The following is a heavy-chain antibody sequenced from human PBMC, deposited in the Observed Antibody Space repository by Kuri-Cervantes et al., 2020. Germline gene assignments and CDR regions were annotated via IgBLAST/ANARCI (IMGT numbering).Heavy chain of an antibody. CDR2: IYYSGST. Sequence: SETLSLTCTVSGGSISSGDYYWSWIRQPPGKGLEWIGYIYYSGSTNYNPSLKSRVTISVDTSKNQFSLKLSSVTAADTAVYYCTRGRLGMRANWFDPWGQGSLVTVSS. J-gene: IGHJ5*02. D-gene: IGHD7-27*01. CDR3: TRGRLGMRANWFDP. CDR1: GGSISSGDYY. V-gene: IGHV4-61*08.